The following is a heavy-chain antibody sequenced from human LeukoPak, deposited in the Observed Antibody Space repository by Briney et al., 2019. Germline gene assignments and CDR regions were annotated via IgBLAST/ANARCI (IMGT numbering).Heavy chain of an antibody. V-gene: IGHV3-23*01. CDR3: AKRPRGFGVVIPYYFDY. Sequence: VRQXPGKGLXXXXXIXGSGGSTYYADSVKGRSTISRDNSKNTLYLQMNSLRAEDTAVYYCAKRPRGFGVVIPYYFDYWGQGTLVTVSS. D-gene: IGHD3-3*01. CDR2: IXGSGGST. J-gene: IGHJ4*02.